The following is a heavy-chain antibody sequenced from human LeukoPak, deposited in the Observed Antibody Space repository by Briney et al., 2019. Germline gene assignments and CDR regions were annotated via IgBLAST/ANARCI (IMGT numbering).Heavy chain of an antibody. CDR1: GFTFSTYT. CDR2: INSRSDI. V-gene: IGHV3-21*01. Sequence: GGSLRLSCAASGFTFSTYTMNWVRPAPGKGLEWVSSINSRSDIYYADSVRGRFTISRDNAKNSLYLQMNSLRAEDTAVYYCARDPAPEDNWGQGTLVTVSS. D-gene: IGHD1-14*01. CDR3: ARDPAPEDN. J-gene: IGHJ4*02.